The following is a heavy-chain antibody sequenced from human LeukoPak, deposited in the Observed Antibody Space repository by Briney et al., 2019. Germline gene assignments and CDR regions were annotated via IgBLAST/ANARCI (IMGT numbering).Heavy chain of an antibody. CDR1: GYTFTSYG. CDR2: ISAYNGNT. J-gene: IGHJ4*02. V-gene: IGHV1-18*01. D-gene: IGHD3-3*01. CDR3: ARDLPGITIFGLVSPIFDY. Sequence: ASVKVSCKASGYTFTSYGISWVRQAPGQGLEWMGWISAYNGNTNYAQKLQGRVTMTTDTSTSTAYMELRSLRSDDTAVYYCARDLPGITIFGLVSPIFDYWGQGTLVTVSS.